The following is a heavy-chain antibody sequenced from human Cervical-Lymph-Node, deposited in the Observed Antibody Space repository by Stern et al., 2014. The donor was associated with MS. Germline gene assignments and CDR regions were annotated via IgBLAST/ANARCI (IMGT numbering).Heavy chain of an antibody. CDR2: ISGSTSYT. Sequence: VQLVQSGGGLVKPGGSLRLSCAASGFSFSDYYMSWIRQAPGKGLEWVTYISGSTSYTKYAHSVKGRFTISRDNTKNSLYLQMNSLSAEDTAVYYCARGYSSGWYAGSDYWGQGALVTVSS. V-gene: IGHV3-11*06. D-gene: IGHD6-19*01. J-gene: IGHJ4*02. CDR1: GFSFSDYY. CDR3: ARGYSSGWYAGSDY.